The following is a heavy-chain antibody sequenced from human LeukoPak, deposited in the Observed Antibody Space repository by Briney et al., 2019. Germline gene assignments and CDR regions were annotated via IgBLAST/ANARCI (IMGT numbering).Heavy chain of an antibody. J-gene: IGHJ4*02. CDR1: GGSISSYY. D-gene: IGHD2-2*01. CDR3: ARDPLGYCSSTRCQHMD. CDR2: IYYSGST. V-gene: IGHV4-59*12. Sequence: SETLSLTCTVSGGSISSYYWSWIRQPPGKGLEWIGYIYYSGSTNYNPSLKSRVTISVDTSKNQFSLKLSSVTAADTAVYYCARDPLGYCSSTRCQHMDWGQGTLVTVSS.